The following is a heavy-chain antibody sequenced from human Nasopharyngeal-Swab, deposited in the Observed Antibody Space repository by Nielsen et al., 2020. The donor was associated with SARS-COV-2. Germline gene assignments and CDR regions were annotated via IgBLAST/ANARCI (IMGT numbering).Heavy chain of an antibody. CDR1: GFNFSSYG. J-gene: IGHJ6*02. CDR3: AREDYDILTGYYQDYYYYYGMDV. Sequence: GGSLRLSCAASGFNFSSYGMHWVSQAPSKALEWEEVIRYDGSNKYYADSVKGRFTISRDNSKNTLYLQMNSLRAEDTAVYYCAREDYDILTGYYQDYYYYYGMDVWGQGTTVTVSS. V-gene: IGHV3-33*01. D-gene: IGHD3-9*01. CDR2: IRYDGSNK.